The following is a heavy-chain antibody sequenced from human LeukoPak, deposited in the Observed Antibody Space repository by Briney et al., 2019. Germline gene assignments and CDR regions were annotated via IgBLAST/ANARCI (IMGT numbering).Heavy chain of an antibody. CDR2: IYSGGST. CDR3: ARDLVGTTTEYFDY. CDR1: GFTVSSNY. Sequence: PGGSLRLSCAASGFTVSSNYMCWVRQAPGKGLEWVSVIYSGGSTYYTDSVKGRFTISRDNSKNTLYLQMNSLRAEDTAVYYCARDLVGTTTEYFDYWGQGTLVTVSS. D-gene: IGHD1-26*01. V-gene: IGHV3-66*01. J-gene: IGHJ4*02.